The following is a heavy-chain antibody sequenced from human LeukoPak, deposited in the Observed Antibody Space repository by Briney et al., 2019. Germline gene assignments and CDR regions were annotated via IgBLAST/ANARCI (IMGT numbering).Heavy chain of an antibody. CDR3: ARIWYSSGWSLDY. V-gene: IGHV3-21*01. CDR1: GFTFSTYA. Sequence: GGSLRLSCAASGFTFSTYAMNWVRLTPGKGLEWVSTFSASGGYTYYADSVKGRFTISRDNAKNSLYLQMNSLRAEDTAVYYCARIWYSSGWSLDYWGQGILVTVSS. D-gene: IGHD6-19*01. CDR2: FSASGGYT. J-gene: IGHJ4*02.